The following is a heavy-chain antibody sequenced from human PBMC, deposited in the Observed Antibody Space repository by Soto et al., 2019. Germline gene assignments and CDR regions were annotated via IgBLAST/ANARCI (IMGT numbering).Heavy chain of an antibody. J-gene: IGHJ6*02. CDR1: GGSFSGYY. V-gene: IGHV4-34*01. CDR3: ARRGGGYSSGWYGGYYYGMDV. CDR2: INHSGST. D-gene: IGHD6-19*01. Sequence: QVQLQQWGAGLLKPSETLSLTCAVYGGSFSGYYWSWIRQPPGKGLEWIGEINHSGSTNYNPSLKSRVTTSVDTSKNKFSLKLSSVTAADTAVYYCARRGGGYSSGWYGGYYYGMDVWGQGTTVTVSS.